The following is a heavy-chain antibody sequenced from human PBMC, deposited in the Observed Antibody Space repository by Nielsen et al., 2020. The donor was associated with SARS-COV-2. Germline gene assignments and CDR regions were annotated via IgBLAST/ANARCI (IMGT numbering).Heavy chain of an antibody. Sequence: WVRQAPGQGLGWMGWINTNTGNPTYAQGFTGRFVFSLDTSVSTAYLQISSLKAEDTAVYYCASGVVVVPALDYYYYGMDVWGQGTTVTVSS. D-gene: IGHD2-2*01. CDR2: INTNTGNP. J-gene: IGHJ6*02. CDR3: ASGVVVVPALDYYYYGMDV. V-gene: IGHV7-4-1*02.